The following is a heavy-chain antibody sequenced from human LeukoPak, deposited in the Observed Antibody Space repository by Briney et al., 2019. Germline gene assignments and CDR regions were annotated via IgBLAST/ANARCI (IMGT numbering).Heavy chain of an antibody. Sequence: GGSLRLSCAASGFTFSSYGMHWVRQAPGKGLEWVAFIRYDGSNKYYADSVKGRFTISRDNSKNTLYLQMNSLRAEDTAVYYCAKDLTTVFPYYFDYWGQGTLVPVSS. V-gene: IGHV3-30*02. CDR3: AKDLTTVFPYYFDY. CDR1: GFTFSSYG. D-gene: IGHD4-17*01. CDR2: IRYDGSNK. J-gene: IGHJ4*02.